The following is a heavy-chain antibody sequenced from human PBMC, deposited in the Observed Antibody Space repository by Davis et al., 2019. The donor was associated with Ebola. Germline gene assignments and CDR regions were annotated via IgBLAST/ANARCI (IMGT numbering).Heavy chain of an antibody. CDR1: RFTFITYW. Sequence: PGGSLRLSCAASRFTFITYWMFWVRRAPGKGLVSVSRINSDGGSTSCADSVKGRFTISRDNSKNTLYLQMNSLRAEDTAVYYSMKGGWGYHFGYWGQGTLVTVSS. CDR3: MKGGWGYHFGY. V-gene: IGHV3-74*01. CDR2: INSDGGST. D-gene: IGHD7-27*01. J-gene: IGHJ4*02.